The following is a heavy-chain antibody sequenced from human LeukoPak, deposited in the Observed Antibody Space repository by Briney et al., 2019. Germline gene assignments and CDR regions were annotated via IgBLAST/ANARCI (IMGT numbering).Heavy chain of an antibody. J-gene: IGHJ6*02. CDR2: INPNSGGT. CDR3: AREYYDISTGYYWDYYYGMDV. D-gene: IGHD3-9*01. V-gene: IGHV1-2*02. Sequence: GASVKVSCEASGYTFTGYYMHWVRQAPGQGLEWMGWINPNSGGTNYAQKFQGRVTMTRDTSISTAYMELSRLRSDDTAVYYCAREYYDISTGYYWDYYYGMDVWGQGTTVTVSS. CDR1: GYTFTGYY.